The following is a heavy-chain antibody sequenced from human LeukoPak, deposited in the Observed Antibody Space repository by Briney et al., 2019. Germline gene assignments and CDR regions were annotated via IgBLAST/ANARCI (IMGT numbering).Heavy chain of an antibody. V-gene: IGHV1-8*01. D-gene: IGHD5-18*01. CDR3: ARVGYSYGYWYYYYGMDV. J-gene: IGHJ6*02. CDR2: MNPNGGNT. Sequence: ASVKVSCKASGYTFTSYDINWVRQATGQGLEWMGWMNPNGGNTGYAQKFQGRVTMTRNTSISTAYMELSSLRSEDTAVYYCARVGYSYGYWYYYYGMDVWGQGTTVTVSS. CDR1: GYTFTSYD.